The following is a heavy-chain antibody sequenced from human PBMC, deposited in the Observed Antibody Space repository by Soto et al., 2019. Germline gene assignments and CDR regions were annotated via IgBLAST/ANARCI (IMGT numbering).Heavy chain of an antibody. CDR1: GYTLTGYY. D-gene: IGHD2-21*01. Sequence: VKVSCKASGYTLTGYYVHWVREAPGQGLEWMGWIDPETGGTSYAQKFQGRVTLSRDTSINTAYLELSSLRFDDAAVYFCARERFQVISDGMDVWGQGTTVTVSS. CDR2: IDPETGGT. CDR3: ARERFQVISDGMDV. V-gene: IGHV1-2*02. J-gene: IGHJ6*02.